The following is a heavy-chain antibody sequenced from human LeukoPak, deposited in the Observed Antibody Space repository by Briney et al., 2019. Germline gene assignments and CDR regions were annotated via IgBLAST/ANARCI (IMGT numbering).Heavy chain of an antibody. CDR1: GYTFTGYY. D-gene: IGHD5-24*01. J-gene: IGHJ4*02. CDR3: ARDLDVEMATIGDY. CDR2: INPNSGCT. Sequence: ASVKVSCKASGYTFTGYYMHWVRQAPGQGLEWMGCINPNSGCTNYAQKFQGRVTMTRDTSISTAYMELSRLRYDDTAVYYCARDLDVEMATIGDYWGQGTLVIVSS. V-gene: IGHV1-2*02.